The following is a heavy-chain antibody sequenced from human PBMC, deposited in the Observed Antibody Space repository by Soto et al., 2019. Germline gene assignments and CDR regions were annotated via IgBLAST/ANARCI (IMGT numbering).Heavy chain of an antibody. J-gene: IGHJ6*02. CDR2: TYYSGST. CDR3: ARDMVRGVIAEGIDV. CDR1: GGSISSSSYY. D-gene: IGHD3-10*01. Sequence: PSETLSLTCTVSGGSISSSSYYWGWIRQPPGKGLEWIGSTYYSGSTYYNPSLKSRVTISVDTSKNQFSLKLSSVTAADTAVYYCARDMVRGVIAEGIDVWGQGTTVTVSS. V-gene: IGHV4-39*02.